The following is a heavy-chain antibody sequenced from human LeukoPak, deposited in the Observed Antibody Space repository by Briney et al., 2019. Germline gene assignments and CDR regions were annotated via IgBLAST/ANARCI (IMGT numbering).Heavy chain of an antibody. D-gene: IGHD1-26*01. CDR1: VFTFSSYS. J-gene: IGHJ4*02. Sequence: GGSLRLSCAASVFTFSSYSMNWVRQAPGKGLEWVSSISSSSSYIYYADSVKGRFTISRDNSNNTLYLQMNSLRAEDTAVYYCARSRTHSGTDYWGQGTLVTVSS. V-gene: IGHV3-21*01. CDR3: ARSRTHSGTDY. CDR2: ISSSSSYI.